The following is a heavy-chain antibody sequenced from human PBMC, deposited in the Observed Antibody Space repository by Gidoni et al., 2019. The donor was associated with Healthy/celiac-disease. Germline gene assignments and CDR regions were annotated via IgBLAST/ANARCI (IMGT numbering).Heavy chain of an antibody. CDR1: GGSISISSYY. D-gene: IGHD3-22*01. Sequence: QLQLQESGPGLVKPSETLSLTCTVSGGSISISSYYCGWIRQPPGKGLEWIGSIYYSGSTYYNPSLKSRVTISVDTSKNQFSLKLSSVTAADTAVYYCARSPTGSPPYYYDSSGYYYHFDYWGQGTLVTVSS. CDR2: IYYSGST. J-gene: IGHJ4*02. V-gene: IGHV4-39*01. CDR3: ARSPTGSPPYYYDSSGYYYHFDY.